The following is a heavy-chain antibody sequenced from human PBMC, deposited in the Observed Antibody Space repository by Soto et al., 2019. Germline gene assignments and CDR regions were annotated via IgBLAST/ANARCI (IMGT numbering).Heavy chain of an antibody. D-gene: IGHD2-2*01. CDR1: GFTFSSYW. CDR3: ARRLYCSSTSCYHHNWFDP. CDR2: IKQDGSEK. V-gene: IGHV3-7*03. J-gene: IGHJ5*02. Sequence: GGSLRLSCAASGFTFSSYWMSWVRQAPGKGLEWVANIKQDGSEKYYVDSVKGRFTISRDNAKNSLYLQMNSLRAEDTAVYYCARRLYCSSTSCYHHNWFDPWGQGTLVTVSS.